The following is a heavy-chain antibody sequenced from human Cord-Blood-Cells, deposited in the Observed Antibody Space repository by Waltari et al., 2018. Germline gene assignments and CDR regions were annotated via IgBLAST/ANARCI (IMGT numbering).Heavy chain of an antibody. Sequence: QVQLQQWGAGLLKPSETLSLTCAVYGGSFSGYYWSWLRQPPGTGLEWIGEINHSGSTNYNPSLKSRVTISVDTSKNQFSLKLSSVTAADTAVYYCARARDIVVVPAAIDGWFDPWGQGTLVTVSS. J-gene: IGHJ5*02. CDR2: INHSGST. CDR3: ARARDIVVVPAAIDGWFDP. V-gene: IGHV4-34*01. CDR1: GGSFSGYY. D-gene: IGHD2-2*02.